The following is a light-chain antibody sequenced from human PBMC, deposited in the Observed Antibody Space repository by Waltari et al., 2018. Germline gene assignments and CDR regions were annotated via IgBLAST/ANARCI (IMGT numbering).Light chain of an antibody. CDR2: DVT. CDR1: SSDVGGYNY. CDR3: CSYAGSYTWV. V-gene: IGLV2-11*01. J-gene: IGLJ3*02. Sequence: QSALTKPRSVSGSPGQSVTISCTGTSSDVGGYNYVSWYQQHPGKAPTLMIYDVTKRPAGVPDRFSGSKSGNTASLTISGLQADDEADYYCCSYAGSYTWVFGGGTKLTVL.